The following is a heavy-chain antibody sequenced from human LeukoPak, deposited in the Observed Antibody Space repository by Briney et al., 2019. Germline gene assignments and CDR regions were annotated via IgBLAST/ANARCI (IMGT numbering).Heavy chain of an antibody. J-gene: IGHJ4*02. CDR3: TRASTVTTLYFDY. Sequence: ASVKVSCKVSGYTLTELSMHWVRQAPGKGLEWMGGFDPEDGETIYSQKFQGRVTMTEDTSTDTAYMELSSLRSEDTAVYYCTRASTVTTLYFDYWGQGTLVTVSS. CDR1: GYTLTELS. CDR2: FDPEDGET. D-gene: IGHD4-17*01. V-gene: IGHV1-24*01.